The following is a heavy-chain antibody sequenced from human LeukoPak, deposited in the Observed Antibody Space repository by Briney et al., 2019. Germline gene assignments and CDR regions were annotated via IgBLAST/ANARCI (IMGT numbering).Heavy chain of an antibody. CDR1: DDSVSSDNYY. V-gene: IGHV4-61*01. CDR2: VYYSGST. D-gene: IGHD6-6*01. Sequence: SETLSLTCTVSDDSVSSDNYYWSWIRQPPGKGLEWTGYVYYSGSTNYNPSLKSRVTISVDTSKNQFSLKLSSVTAADTAVYFCARRKAVRPRDYYFDYWGQGTLVTVSS. J-gene: IGHJ4*02. CDR3: ARRKAVRPRDYYFDY.